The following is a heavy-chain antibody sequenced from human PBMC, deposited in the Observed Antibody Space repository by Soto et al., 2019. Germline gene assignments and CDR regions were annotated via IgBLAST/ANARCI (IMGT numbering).Heavy chain of an antibody. D-gene: IGHD3-10*01. CDR1: GFTFSSYG. J-gene: IGHJ3*02. CDR3: ARGGSITMVRGVIITPPAAFDI. CDR2: IWYDGSNK. V-gene: IGHV3-33*01. Sequence: GGSLRLSCAASGFTFSSYGMHWVRQAPGKGLEWVAVIWYDGSNKYYADSVKGRFTISRDNSKNTLYLQMNSLRAEDTAVYYCARGGSITMVRGVIITPPAAFDIWGQGTMVTVSS.